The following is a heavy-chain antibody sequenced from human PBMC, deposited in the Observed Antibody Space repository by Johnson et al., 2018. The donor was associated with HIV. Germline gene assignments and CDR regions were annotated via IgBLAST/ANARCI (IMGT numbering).Heavy chain of an antibody. Sequence: QVQLVESGGGVVQPGKSLRLSCAASGFTFSSYGMHWVRQAPGEGLEWVAVTSNDVTNTYYADSVRGRFTISRDNSWNTLYLQMNNLTSEDTAVYYCAKSVVVVLVGDDDDAFDIWGQGTMVTVSS. J-gene: IGHJ3*02. V-gene: IGHV3-30*18. D-gene: IGHD2-21*01. CDR2: TSNDVTNT. CDR3: AKSVVVVLVGDDDDAFDI. CDR1: GFTFSSYG.